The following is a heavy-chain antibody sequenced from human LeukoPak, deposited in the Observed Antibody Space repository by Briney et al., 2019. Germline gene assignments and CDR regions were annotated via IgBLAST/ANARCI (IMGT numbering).Heavy chain of an antibody. V-gene: IGHV3-21*06. J-gene: IGHJ4*02. Sequence: GGSLRLSCAASGFIFSTSAMNWVRQAPGKGLEWVSSINNVRSHIYYADSVRGRFTISRGNANNVLYLQTNSLRAEATAVYYCARDPTYYLRYGYFASWGQGTLVTVSS. D-gene: IGHD1-26*01. CDR3: ARDPTYYLRYGYFAS. CDR2: INNVRSHI. CDR1: GFIFSTSA.